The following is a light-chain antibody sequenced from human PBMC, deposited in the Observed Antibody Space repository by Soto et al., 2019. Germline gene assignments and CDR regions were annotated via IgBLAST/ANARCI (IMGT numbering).Light chain of an antibody. CDR1: PGIRSY. CDR3: QQYYGYPRT. J-gene: IGKJ1*01. Sequence: AIRMTQSPSSLSASTGDRVTITCRASPGIRSYLAWYQQKPGKAPKLLIYAASTLQSGVPSRFSGSGSGTDFTLTISSLQSEDFAIYYCQQYYGYPRTFGQGTKVEIK. V-gene: IGKV1-8*01. CDR2: AAS.